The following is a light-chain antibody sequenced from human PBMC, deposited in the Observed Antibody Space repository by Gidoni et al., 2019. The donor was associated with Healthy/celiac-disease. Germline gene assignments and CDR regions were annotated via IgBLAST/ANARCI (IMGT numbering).Light chain of an antibody. CDR2: WAS. J-gene: IGKJ2*01. V-gene: IGKV4-1*01. CDR3: QQYYSTPYT. CDR1: QSVLYSSNNKNY. Sequence: DIVMTQSPESLAVSLAETATINCKSSQSVLYSSNNKNYLGWYQQKPGHPPKLLIYWASTRESGVPDRFSGSGSGTDFTLTISSVQAEDVAVYCCQQYYSTPYTFGQGTKLEIK.